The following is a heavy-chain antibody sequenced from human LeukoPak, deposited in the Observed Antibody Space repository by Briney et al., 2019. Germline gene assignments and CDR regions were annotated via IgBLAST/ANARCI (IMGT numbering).Heavy chain of an antibody. Sequence: GGSLRLSCAASGFTFSDYYMSWVRQAPGKGLEWVSVIYSGGSTHYADSVKGRFTISRDNSKNTLYLQMNSLRAEDTAVYYCARPHYYDSSGYYSDYWGQGTLVTVSS. CDR3: ARPHYYDSSGYYSDY. D-gene: IGHD3-22*01. CDR1: GFTFSDYY. J-gene: IGHJ4*02. CDR2: IYSGGST. V-gene: IGHV3-53*01.